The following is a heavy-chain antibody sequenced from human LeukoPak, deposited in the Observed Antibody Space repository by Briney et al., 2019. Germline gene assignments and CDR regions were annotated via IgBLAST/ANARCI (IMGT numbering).Heavy chain of an antibody. Sequence: SVKVSCKAPGGTFSSYAISWVRQAPGQGLEWMGGIIPIFGTANYAQKFQGRVTITTDESTSTAYMELSSLRSEDTAVYYCARNYDFWSGDGYYYYMDVWGKGTTVTVSS. CDR1: GGTFSSYA. V-gene: IGHV1-69*05. D-gene: IGHD3-3*01. CDR3: ARNYDFWSGDGYYYYMDV. J-gene: IGHJ6*03. CDR2: IIPIFGTA.